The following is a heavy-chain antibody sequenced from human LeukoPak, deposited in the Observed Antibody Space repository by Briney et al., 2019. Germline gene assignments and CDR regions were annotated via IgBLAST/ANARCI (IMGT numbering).Heavy chain of an antibody. CDR1: GFTFSSYA. D-gene: IGHD5-18*01. CDR2: ITARGGNT. V-gene: IGHV3-23*01. CDR3: AKGNGYSYGRYYFDY. J-gene: IGHJ4*02. Sequence: PGGSLRLSCAASGFTFSSYAMGWVRQAPGKGLEWVSDITARGGNTYYADSVKGRFTISRDNSKNTLYLQVNSLRAEDTAVYYCAKGNGYSYGRYYFDYWGQGTLVTVSS.